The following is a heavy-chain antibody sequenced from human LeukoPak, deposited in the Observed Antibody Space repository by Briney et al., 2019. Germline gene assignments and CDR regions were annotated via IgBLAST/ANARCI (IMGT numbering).Heavy chain of an antibody. CDR1: SGSFSGYY. J-gene: IGHJ4*02. CDR2: INHSGSR. D-gene: IGHD3-10*01. Sequence: SETLSLTCAVYSGSFSGYYWNWLRQPPGKGLEWIGEINHSGSRNYNPSLKSRVTISVDTSKNQFSLKLRSVTAVDTAVYYCARSGRNTGGSGSPYKYTAPGHFFEYWGQGTLVTVSS. CDR3: ARSGRNTGGSGSPYKYTAPGHFFEY. V-gene: IGHV4-34*01.